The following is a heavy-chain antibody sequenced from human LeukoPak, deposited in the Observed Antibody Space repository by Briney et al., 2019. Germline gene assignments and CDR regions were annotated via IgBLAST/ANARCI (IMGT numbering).Heavy chain of an antibody. Sequence: SQTLSLTCTVSGGSFSTYYWSWIRQPAGKGLEWIGRIYTSGSTNYNPSLKSRLTMSVDTSKNHFSLKLSSVTAADTAVYYCARGDPFRAGWFDPWGQGTLVTVSS. V-gene: IGHV4-4*07. J-gene: IGHJ5*02. CDR1: GGSFSTYY. CDR2: IYTSGST. CDR3: ARGDPFRAGWFDP. D-gene: IGHD6-13*01.